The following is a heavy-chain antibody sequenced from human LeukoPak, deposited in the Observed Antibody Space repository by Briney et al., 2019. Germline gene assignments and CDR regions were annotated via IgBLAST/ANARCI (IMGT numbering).Heavy chain of an antibody. Sequence: SSETLSLTCAVFGGSFSGYYWTWIRQSPGKGLEWIGQINHSGSANYNRSLKSRVTITIESSKNQFSLELSSVTAADSAMYYCATGKYDSSDYSGGWYYFDYWGQGTLVTVSS. J-gene: IGHJ4*02. CDR3: ATGKYDSSDYSGGWYYFDY. CDR2: INHSGSA. D-gene: IGHD3-22*01. V-gene: IGHV4-34*01. CDR1: GGSFSGYY.